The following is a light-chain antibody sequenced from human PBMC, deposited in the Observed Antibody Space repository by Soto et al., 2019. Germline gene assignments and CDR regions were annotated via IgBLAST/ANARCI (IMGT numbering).Light chain of an antibody. V-gene: IGKV1-27*01. J-gene: IGKJ1*01. Sequence: DIQMTQSPSSLSASVGDRVTITCRASQGISNYLAWYQQKPGKVPKLLIYAASTLQSGVPARFSGSGSGTDFTLTISSLQSEDVATYYCQKYNSARWTFGQGTKVEIK. CDR3: QKYNSARWT. CDR2: AAS. CDR1: QGISNY.